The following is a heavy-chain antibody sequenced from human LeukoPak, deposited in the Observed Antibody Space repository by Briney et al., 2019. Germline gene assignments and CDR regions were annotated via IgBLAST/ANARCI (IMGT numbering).Heavy chain of an antibody. CDR1: GFSFSSYA. Sequence: GGSLRLSCVASGFSFSSYAMTWVRQVPEKGLEWVAAISGSGGSTYYADSVKGRFTISRDNSKNTLYLQMNSLRAEDTAVYYCLVAATLGLGAFDIWGQGTMVTVSS. J-gene: IGHJ3*02. D-gene: IGHD2-15*01. V-gene: IGHV3-23*01. CDR3: LVAATLGLGAFDI. CDR2: ISGSGGST.